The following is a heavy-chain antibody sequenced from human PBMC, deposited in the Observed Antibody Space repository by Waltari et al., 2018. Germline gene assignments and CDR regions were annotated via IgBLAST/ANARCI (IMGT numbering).Heavy chain of an antibody. Sequence: QLQLQESGPGLVKPSETLSLTYTVSGGSIRSSTLFWGWIRQPLGKGLEWIGVIYDIGTTYYNPSLKSRVTISVDTSKNQFSLKVNSVTAADTAVYYCATHPPSQLGVVLNWFDPWGQGILVTVSS. CDR3: ATHPPSQLGVVLNWFDP. CDR2: IYDIGTT. J-gene: IGHJ5*02. CDR1: GGSIRSSTLF. D-gene: IGHD3-16*01. V-gene: IGHV4-39*01.